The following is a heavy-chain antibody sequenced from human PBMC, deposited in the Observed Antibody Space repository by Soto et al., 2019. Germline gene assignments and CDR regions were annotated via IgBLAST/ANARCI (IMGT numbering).Heavy chain of an antibody. Sequence: ASVKVSCKTSGHTFSNYGITWVRQAPGQPLEWLGWISLYSDGTNYAQKFQGRVSMTTDTSTTTAYMELRSLRSDDTAVYYCARVVPGAEAWFGPWGQGTLVTVSS. CDR2: ISLYSDGT. V-gene: IGHV1-18*01. D-gene: IGHD2-2*01. J-gene: IGHJ5*02. CDR3: ARVVPGAEAWFGP. CDR1: GHTFSNYG.